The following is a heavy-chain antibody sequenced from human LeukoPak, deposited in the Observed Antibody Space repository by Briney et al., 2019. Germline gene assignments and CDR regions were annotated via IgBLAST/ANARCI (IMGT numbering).Heavy chain of an antibody. J-gene: IGHJ5*02. CDR2: INPNTGKT. CDR3: ARVSGDYLYVPYDP. D-gene: IGHD4-17*01. Sequence: GASVKVSCKTSGYIFTSADINWVRQATGQGLEWMGYINPNTGKTGYAQKFLGRVTFTRNTAINTAYLELSSLTSEDTAVYYCARVSGDYLYVPYDPWGQGTLVTVSS. V-gene: IGHV1-8*03. CDR1: GYIFTSAD.